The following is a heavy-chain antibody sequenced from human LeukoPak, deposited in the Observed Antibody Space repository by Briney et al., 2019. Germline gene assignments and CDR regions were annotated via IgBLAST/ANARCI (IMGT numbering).Heavy chain of an antibody. CDR2: INHSGST. Sequence: NPSETLSLTCAVYGGSFSGYYWSWIRQPPGKGLEWIGEINHSGSTNYNPSLKSRVTISVDTSKNQFSLKLSSVTAADTAVYYCAKGYSSPAPYYYYYMDVWGKGTTVTVSS. J-gene: IGHJ6*03. CDR1: GGSFSGYY. CDR3: AKGYSSPAPYYYYYMDV. V-gene: IGHV4-34*01. D-gene: IGHD6-13*01.